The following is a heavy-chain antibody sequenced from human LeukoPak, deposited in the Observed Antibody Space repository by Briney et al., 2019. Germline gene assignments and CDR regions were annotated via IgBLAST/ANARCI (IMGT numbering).Heavy chain of an antibody. CDR2: ILYSGST. CDR3: AMSTVGVPAAVDY. CDR1: GGSISSGGYH. Sequence: SETLSLTCTVSGGSISSGGYHWSWIRQHPGKGLEWIGYILYSGSTYSNPSLKSRVTISVDTSKNQFSLKLSSVTAADTAVYYCAMSTVGVPAAVDYWGQGTLVTVSS. V-gene: IGHV4-31*03. D-gene: IGHD2-2*01. J-gene: IGHJ4*02.